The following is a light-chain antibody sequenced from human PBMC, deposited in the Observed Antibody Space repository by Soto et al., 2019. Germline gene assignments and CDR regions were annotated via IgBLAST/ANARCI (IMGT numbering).Light chain of an antibody. V-gene: IGKV2-28*01. CDR1: QSLLHSNGNIY. CDR3: MQAIQAPRT. Sequence: DIVLTQSPLSLPVTPGEPASISCGSSQSLLHSNGNIYLDWYLQKPGQSPQLLMYLGSIRASGVPDRFSGGGSGTDFTLKITRVEAEDVGVYYCMQAIQAPRTFGLGTKVEIK. CDR2: LGS. J-gene: IGKJ1*01.